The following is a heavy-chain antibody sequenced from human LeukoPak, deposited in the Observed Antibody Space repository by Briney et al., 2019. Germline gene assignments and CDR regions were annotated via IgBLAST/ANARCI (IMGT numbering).Heavy chain of an antibody. CDR1: GESFSGYF. D-gene: IGHD3-22*01. J-gene: IGHJ4*02. Sequence: PSETLSLTCAVYGESFSGYFWSWIRQPPGKGLEWIGEINHSGSTNYNPSLKSRVTISVDTSKNQFSLKLTSVTAADTAVYYCARLVAVITIPYLDYWGQGTLVTVSS. CDR3: ARLVAVITIPYLDY. CDR2: INHSGST. V-gene: IGHV4-34*01.